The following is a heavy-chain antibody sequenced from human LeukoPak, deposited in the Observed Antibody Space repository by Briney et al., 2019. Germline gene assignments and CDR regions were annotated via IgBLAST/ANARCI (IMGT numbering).Heavy chain of an antibody. V-gene: IGHV4-34*01. CDR1: GGSLTVYY. CDR3: ARGARWYTSSCIDY. D-gene: IGHD6-13*01. J-gene: IGHJ4*02. CDR2: INHSGST. Sequence: PSETLSLTCAVYGGSLTVYYWSWIRQPPRNGLEWIREINHSGSTNYNPSLKSPVTISLDTSKNQSSLTLSSLTAADTAVHYCARGARWYTSSCIDYWGQGTLVTVSS.